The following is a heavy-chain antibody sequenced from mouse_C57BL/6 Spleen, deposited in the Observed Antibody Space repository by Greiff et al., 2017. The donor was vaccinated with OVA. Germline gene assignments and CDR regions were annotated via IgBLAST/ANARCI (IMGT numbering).Heavy chain of an antibody. CDR1: GYTFTDYY. CDR3: ARSPPITTVVAPYAMDY. J-gene: IGHJ4*01. V-gene: IGHV1-26*01. Sequence: EVQLQQSGPELVKPGASVKISCKASGYTFTDYYMNWVKQSHGKSLEWIGDINPNNGGTSYNQKFKGKATLTVDKSSSTAYMELRSLTSEDSAVYYCARSPPITTVVAPYAMDYWGQGTSVTVSS. CDR2: INPNNGGT. D-gene: IGHD1-1*01.